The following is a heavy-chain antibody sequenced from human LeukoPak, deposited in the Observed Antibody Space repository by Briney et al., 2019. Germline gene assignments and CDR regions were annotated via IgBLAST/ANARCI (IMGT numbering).Heavy chain of an antibody. V-gene: IGHV1-2*02. CDR3: ARADFIDAGPYLIGP. CDR2: INTKSGRT. Sequence: ASVKVSCKNSGYSFTDYYIHWVRQAPGQGLERMGWINTKSGRTSSARKFQGRVTMTRDPSITTVYMDMAWLTSDDTAIYFCARADFIDAGPYLIGPWGQGTLVTVSS. J-gene: IGHJ5*02. CDR1: GYSFTDYY. D-gene: IGHD3-3*01.